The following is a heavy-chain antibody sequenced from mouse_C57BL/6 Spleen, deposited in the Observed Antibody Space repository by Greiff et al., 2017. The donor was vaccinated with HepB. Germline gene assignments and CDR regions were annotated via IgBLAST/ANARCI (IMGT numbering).Heavy chain of an antibody. Sequence: EVQLQQSVAELVRPGASVKLSCTASGFNIKNTYMHWVKQRPEQGLEWIGRIDPANGNTKYAPKFQGKATITADTSSNTAYLQLSSLTSEDTAIYYCARKPFYYDYDLDYAMDYWGQGTSFTVSS. CDR1: GFNIKNTY. CDR3: ARKPFYYDYDLDYAMDY. J-gene: IGHJ4*01. V-gene: IGHV14-3*01. CDR2: IDPANGNT. D-gene: IGHD2-4*01.